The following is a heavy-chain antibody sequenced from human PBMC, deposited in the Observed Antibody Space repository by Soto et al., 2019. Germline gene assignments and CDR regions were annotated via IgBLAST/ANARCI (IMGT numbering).Heavy chain of an antibody. CDR3: AKDVAYGNYYYGMDV. V-gene: IGHV3-73*01. D-gene: IGHD2-15*01. J-gene: IGHJ6*02. CDR2: IRSKANSYAT. Sequence: PGGSLRLSCAASGFTFSSYAMHWVRQASGRGLEWVGRIRSKANSYATAYAASVKGRFTISRDDSKNTLYLQMNSLRAEDTAVYYCAKDVAYGNYYYGMDVWGQGTTVTVSS. CDR1: GFTFSSYA.